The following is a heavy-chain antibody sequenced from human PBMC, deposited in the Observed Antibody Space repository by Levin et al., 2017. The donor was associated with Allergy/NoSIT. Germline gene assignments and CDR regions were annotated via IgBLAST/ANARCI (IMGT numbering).Heavy chain of an antibody. CDR2: IHHSGYT. CDR3: ARVHDADNWFDP. J-gene: IGHJ5*02. V-gene: IGHV4-59*08. Sequence: SQTLSLTCSVSGGSLSPPYWSWMRQSPGKGLEWVGYIHHSGYTNYNPSLSSRLTISVDTSKNQFSLRLTSVTAADTAVYYCARVHDADNWFDPWGQGTLVTVSA. CDR1: GGSLSPPY. D-gene: IGHD3-10*01.